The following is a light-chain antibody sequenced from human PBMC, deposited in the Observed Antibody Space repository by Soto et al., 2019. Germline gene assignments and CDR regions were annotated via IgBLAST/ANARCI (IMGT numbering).Light chain of an antibody. CDR1: QSVSSRY. CDR2: GAS. J-gene: IGKJ1*01. Sequence: EIVLTQSPGTLSLSPGERATLSCRANQSVSSRYLAWYQQKPGQAPSLLIFGASNRATGIPDRFSGSGSGTDFNFTIGRLEPEDFAMYYCQQYSDSPPTFGQGTKVDI. V-gene: IGKV3-20*01. CDR3: QQYSDSPPT.